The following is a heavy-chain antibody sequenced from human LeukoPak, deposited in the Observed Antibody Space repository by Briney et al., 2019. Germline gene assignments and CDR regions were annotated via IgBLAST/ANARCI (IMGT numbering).Heavy chain of an antibody. CDR1: GYTFTSYY. D-gene: IGHD5-18*01. CDR3: ARAHVDTAMVTGRFDY. J-gene: IGHJ4*02. Sequence: GASVKVSCKPSGYTFTSYYMHWVRQAPGQGLEWMGIINPSGGSTSYAQKFQGRVTMTRDTSTSTVYMELSSLRSEDTAVYYCARAHVDTAMVTGRFDYWGQGTLVTVS. V-gene: IGHV1-46*01. CDR2: INPSGGST.